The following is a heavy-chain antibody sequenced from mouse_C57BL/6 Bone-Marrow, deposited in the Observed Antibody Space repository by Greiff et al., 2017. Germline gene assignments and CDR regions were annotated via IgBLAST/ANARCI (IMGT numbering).Heavy chain of an antibody. CDR1: GYAFSSSW. CDR2: IYPGDGDT. Sequence: QVQLKQSGPELVKPGASVKISCKASGYAFSSSWMNWVKQRPGKGLEWIGRIYPGDGDTNYNGKFKGKATLTADKSSSTAYMQLSSLTSEDSSVYFCARRLRAYWGQGTLVTVSA. V-gene: IGHV1-82*01. D-gene: IGHD2-4*01. CDR3: ARRLRAY. J-gene: IGHJ3*01.